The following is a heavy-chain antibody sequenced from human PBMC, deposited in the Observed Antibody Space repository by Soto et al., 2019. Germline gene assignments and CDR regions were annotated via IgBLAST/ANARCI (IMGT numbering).Heavy chain of an antibody. V-gene: IGHV3-53*01. CDR3: VRPLPSGRNYGLDV. CDR2: IYDNGTT. J-gene: IGHJ6*02. CDR1: GLTVSNAY. D-gene: IGHD3-10*01. Sequence: EVQLVESGGGLIQPGGSLRLSCAASGLTVSNAYIAWVRQAPGMGLEWVSVIYDNGTTDYADSVKGRFTLSRDTSTNTLSTQTDSLRAEDTGVYYCVRPLPSGRNYGLDVWGQGTPGNVSS.